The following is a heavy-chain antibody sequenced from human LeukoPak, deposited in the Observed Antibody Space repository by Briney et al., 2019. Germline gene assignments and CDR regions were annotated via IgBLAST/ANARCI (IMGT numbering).Heavy chain of an antibody. Sequence: PGGSLRLSCAASGFTFSSSWMHWVRQVPGKGLVWVSRINSDGSDTTYADSVKGRFTISRDNSKNTLYLQMNSLRAEDTAVYYCAKSWSGYYRYYFDYWGQGTLVTVSS. D-gene: IGHD3-3*01. J-gene: IGHJ4*02. CDR3: AKSWSGYYRYYFDY. CDR1: GFTFSSSW. V-gene: IGHV3-74*01. CDR2: INSDGSDT.